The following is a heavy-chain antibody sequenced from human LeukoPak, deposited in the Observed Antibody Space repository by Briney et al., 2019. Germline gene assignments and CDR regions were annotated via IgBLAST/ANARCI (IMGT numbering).Heavy chain of an antibody. CDR2: IYYSGST. Sequence: SETLSFTCTVSGGSISSYYWSWIRQPPGKGLEWIGYIYYSGSTNYNPSLKSRVTISVDTSKNQFSLKLSSVTAADTAVYYCARRVPSGSYSTFDYWGQGTLVTVSS. D-gene: IGHD1-26*01. J-gene: IGHJ4*02. V-gene: IGHV4-59*08. CDR3: ARRVPSGSYSTFDY. CDR1: GGSISSYY.